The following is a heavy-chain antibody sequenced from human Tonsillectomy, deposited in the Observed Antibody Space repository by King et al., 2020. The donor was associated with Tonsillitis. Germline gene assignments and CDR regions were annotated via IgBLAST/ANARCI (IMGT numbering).Heavy chain of an antibody. Sequence: VQLVESGAEVKEPGASVKVSCKASGYTFTGFYVQWVRQAPGQGLEWMGWINANSGGTKNAQTFQGRVTMTRDTSIRTAYMELNRLTSDDTAVYYCARGNGDYQKTWDFDYWGQGTLVTVSS. D-gene: IGHD4-17*01. CDR1: GYTFTGFY. V-gene: IGHV1-2*02. CDR2: INANSGGT. CDR3: ARGNGDYQKTWDFDY. J-gene: IGHJ4*02.